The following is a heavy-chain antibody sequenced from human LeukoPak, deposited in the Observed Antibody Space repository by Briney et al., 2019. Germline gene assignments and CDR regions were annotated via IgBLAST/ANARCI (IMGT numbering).Heavy chain of an antibody. D-gene: IGHD4-17*01. Sequence: GGSLRLSCAASGFTLSSFAMSWVRQAPGKGLEWVSAIVGSGASTYYADSVKGRFTISRNNSKNTLHLQMNSLRAEDTAIYHCAKVRVVGDYNWFFDLWGRGTLVTVSS. CDR2: IVGSGAST. V-gene: IGHV3-23*01. CDR1: GFTLSSFA. CDR3: AKVRVVGDYNWFFDL. J-gene: IGHJ2*01.